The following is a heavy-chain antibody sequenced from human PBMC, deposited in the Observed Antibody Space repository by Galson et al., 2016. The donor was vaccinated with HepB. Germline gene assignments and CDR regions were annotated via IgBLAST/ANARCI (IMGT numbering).Heavy chain of an antibody. CDR2: IIPFFGIT. CDR3: AQRGGYESWGTWDDYHQYGMDG. CDR1: GGTYTYYA. J-gene: IGHJ6*02. Sequence: SVKVSCKASGGTYTYYAISWVRQAPGQGLEWLGGIIPFFGITNHTQKFQGRVTITADESTSTVYMELSSLRSEDTAGYYCAQRGGYESWGTWDDYHQYGMDGWGQGTTVTVSS. V-gene: IGHV1-69*13. D-gene: IGHD3/OR15-3a*01.